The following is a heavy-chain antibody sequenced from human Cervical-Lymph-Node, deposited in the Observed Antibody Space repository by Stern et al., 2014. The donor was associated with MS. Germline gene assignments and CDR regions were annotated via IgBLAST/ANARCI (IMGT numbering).Heavy chain of an antibody. CDR3: ARGMGWFDP. Sequence: QVQLQESGPGLVRPSETLSLTCTVSGGSLSLYYWSWIRQSPGKGLEWIAYTYSGGSPDYNPSLKSRLTISFDTSKSQFSLKLASVTAADTAVYYCARGMGWFDPWGQGTLVTVSS. D-gene: IGHD2-8*01. CDR2: TYSGGSP. CDR1: GGSLSLYY. J-gene: IGHJ5*02. V-gene: IGHV4-59*01.